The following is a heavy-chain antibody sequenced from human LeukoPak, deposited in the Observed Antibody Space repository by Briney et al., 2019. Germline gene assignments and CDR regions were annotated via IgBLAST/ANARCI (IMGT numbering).Heavy chain of an antibody. CDR1: GGSISSYY. J-gene: IGHJ4*02. CDR3: ARQHEDNYYGSGPEDY. D-gene: IGHD3-10*01. Sequence: SETLSLTCTVSGGSISSYYWSWIRQPPGKGLEWIGEINHSGSTNYNPSLKSRVTISVDTSKNQFSLKLSSVTAADTAVYYCARQHEDNYYGSGPEDYWGQGTLVTVSS. V-gene: IGHV4-34*01. CDR2: INHSGST.